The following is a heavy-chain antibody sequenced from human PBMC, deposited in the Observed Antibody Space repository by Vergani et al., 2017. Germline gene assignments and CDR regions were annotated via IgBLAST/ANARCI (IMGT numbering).Heavy chain of an antibody. CDR3: AKLRNYYGSGSFGMDV. J-gene: IGHJ6*04. CDR1: GFTFSSYA. V-gene: IGHV3-23*01. CDR2: ISGSGGST. D-gene: IGHD3-10*01. Sequence: EVQLLESGGGLVQPGGSLRLSCAASGFTFSSYAMSWVRQAPGKGLEWVSAISGSGGSTYYADSVKGRFTISRDNSKNTLYLQMNSLRAEDTAVYYCAKLRNYYGSGSFGMDVWGKGTTVTVSS.